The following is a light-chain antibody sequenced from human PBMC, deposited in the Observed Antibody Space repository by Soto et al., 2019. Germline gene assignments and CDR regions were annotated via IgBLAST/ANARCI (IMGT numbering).Light chain of an antibody. CDR2: GAS. J-gene: IGKJ2*01. CDR1: QFINNW. CDR3: QQANTFPHT. Sequence: DIQMTQSPSSVSASVGDRVTITCRASQFINNWVAWYQQTPGKAPRVLIHGASNLESGVPSRFSGSQYGAEFTLTITSLQPEDSATYFCQQANTFPHTFGQGTKLDIK. V-gene: IGKV1D-12*01.